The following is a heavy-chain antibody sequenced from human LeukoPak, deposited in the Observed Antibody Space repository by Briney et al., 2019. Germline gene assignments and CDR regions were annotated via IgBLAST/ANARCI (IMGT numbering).Heavy chain of an antibody. CDR2: IYYSGST. V-gene: IGHV4-59*01. D-gene: IGHD3-22*01. CDR3: ARVTGYMIEDYFDY. CDR1: GGSISSYY. J-gene: IGHJ4*02. Sequence: SETLSLTCTVSGGSISSYYWSWIRQPPGKGLEWIGYIYYSGSTNYNPSLKSQVTISVDTSKNQFSLRLSSMTAADTAVYYFARVTGYMIEDYFDYWGRGTLVTVSS.